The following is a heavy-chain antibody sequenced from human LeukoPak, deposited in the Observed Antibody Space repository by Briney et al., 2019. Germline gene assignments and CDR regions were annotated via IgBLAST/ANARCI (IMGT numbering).Heavy chain of an antibody. CDR2: ISYDGSNK. CDR3: ARVRYSSGENWFDP. V-gene: IGHV3-30*03. Sequence: GGSLRLSCAASGFTFSSYGMHWVRQAPGKGLEWVAVISYDGSNKYYADSVKGRFTISRDNAKNSLYLQMNSLRAEDTAVYYCARVRYSSGENWFDPWGQGTLVTVSS. CDR1: GFTFSSYG. J-gene: IGHJ5*02. D-gene: IGHD6-19*01.